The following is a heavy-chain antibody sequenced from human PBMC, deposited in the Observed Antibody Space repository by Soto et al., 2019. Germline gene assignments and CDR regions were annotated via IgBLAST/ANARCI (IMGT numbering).Heavy chain of an antibody. D-gene: IGHD2-21*02. CDR3: AREIVTAGGNNYFDP. Sequence: SETLSLTCGVSGGTVASSHWWSWVRQSPSRGLEWIGNVYHTGDTNFNPSLQSRVTFSVDKSNNQFSLRLTSLTAADTAVYFCAREIVTAGGNNYFDPWGPGTLVTVSS. CDR2: VYHTGDT. J-gene: IGHJ5*02. V-gene: IGHV4-4*02. CDR1: GGTVASSHW.